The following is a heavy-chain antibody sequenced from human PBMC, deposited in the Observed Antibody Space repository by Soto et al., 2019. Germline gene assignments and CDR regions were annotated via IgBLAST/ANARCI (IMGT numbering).Heavy chain of an antibody. CDR3: ARDFPNYFFDY. Sequence: QPGGSLRLSCAASWFTCSSYWMICVRQAPGKGLEWVSFISYDGSNEYYADSVKGRFTISRDNSKNTLYLQMSSLRPEDTAVYSCARDFPNYFFDYWGQGTQVTVSS. CDR2: ISYDGSNE. D-gene: IGHD2-8*01. CDR1: WFTCSSYW. J-gene: IGHJ4*02. V-gene: IGHV3-30*15.